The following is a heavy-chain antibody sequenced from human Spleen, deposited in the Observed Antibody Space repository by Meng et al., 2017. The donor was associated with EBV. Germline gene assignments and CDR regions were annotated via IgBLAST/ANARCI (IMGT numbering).Heavy chain of an antibody. CDR2: IYYSGST. Sequence: VQLQEAGPVLVKPSGTLSLTCTVSGDSVRSGNYYWNWIRQPPGKGLEWIGYIYYSGSTNYNPSLKSRVTILVDTSKNQFSLKLNSVTAADTAVYYCARGKIDWGQGTLVTVSS. CDR3: ARGKID. V-gene: IGHV4-61*01. CDR1: GDSVRSGNYY. J-gene: IGHJ4*02. D-gene: IGHD2-21*01.